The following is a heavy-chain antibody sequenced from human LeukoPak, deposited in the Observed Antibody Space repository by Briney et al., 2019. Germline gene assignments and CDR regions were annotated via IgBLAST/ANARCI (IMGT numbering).Heavy chain of an antibody. D-gene: IGHD4-23*01. Sequence: PSETLSLTCTVSGGSISSGDYYWSWIRQPPGKGLEWIGYIYYSGSTYYNPSLKSRVTISVDTSKNQFSLKLSSVTAADAAVYYCARAPGTTVALADYWGQGTLVTVSS. V-gene: IGHV4-30-4*08. J-gene: IGHJ4*02. CDR1: GGSISSGDYY. CDR3: ARAPGTTVALADY. CDR2: IYYSGST.